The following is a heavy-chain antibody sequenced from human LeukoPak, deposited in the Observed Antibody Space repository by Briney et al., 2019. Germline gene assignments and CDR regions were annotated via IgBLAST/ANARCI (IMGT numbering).Heavy chain of an antibody. J-gene: IGHJ4*02. D-gene: IGHD6-19*01. CDR1: GYTFTSFG. CDR3: ARNYTSGGIDY. Sequence: GASVKVSCKTSGYTFTSFGLSWVRRAPGQGLEWMGWISTHNGYTIYAQKLQGRVTMTTDTSTSTAYMELRSLRSDDTAVYYCARNYTSGGIDYWGQGTLVIVSS. CDR2: ISTHNGYT. V-gene: IGHV1-18*01.